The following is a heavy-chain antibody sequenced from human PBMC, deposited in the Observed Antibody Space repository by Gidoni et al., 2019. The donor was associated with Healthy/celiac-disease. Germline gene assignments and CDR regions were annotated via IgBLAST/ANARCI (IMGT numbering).Heavy chain of an antibody. V-gene: IGHV3-23*01. Sequence: EVQLLESGGGLVQPGGSLRLSCAASGFTFSSYAMSWVRQAPGKGLEWVSAISGSGGSTYYADSVKGRFTSSRDNSKNTLYLQMNSLRAEDTAVYYCAKDSNYDFWSGYLGARPDYFDYWGQGTLVTVSS. CDR1: GFTFSSYA. J-gene: IGHJ4*02. CDR2: ISGSGGST. D-gene: IGHD3-3*01. CDR3: AKDSNYDFWSGYLGARPDYFDY.